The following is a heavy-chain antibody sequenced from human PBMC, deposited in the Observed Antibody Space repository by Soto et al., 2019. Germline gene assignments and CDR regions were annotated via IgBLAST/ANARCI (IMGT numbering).Heavy chain of an antibody. J-gene: IGHJ4*02. D-gene: IGHD3-10*01. V-gene: IGHV1-69*08. CDR2: IIPFLGVT. CDR1: AGTFSPYT. Sequence: QVQLVQSGAEVKKPGSSVKVSCKASAGTFSPYTINWVRQAPGQGLEWMGRIIPFLGVTNYAQKFQARVTITADKSTTTAYMELSGPRFEDTAVYYCARDCESTVSTWSFGAFWGRGTLVTDSS. CDR3: ARDCESTVSTWSFGAF.